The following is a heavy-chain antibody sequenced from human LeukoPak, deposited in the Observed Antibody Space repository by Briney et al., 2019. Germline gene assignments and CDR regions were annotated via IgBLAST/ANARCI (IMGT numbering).Heavy chain of an antibody. CDR3: ARRVPYDSGNYYNPLGY. CDR2: INPSGGST. CDR1: GYTFTSYG. D-gene: IGHD3-10*01. Sequence: ASVKVSCKASGYTFTSYGISWVRQAPGQGLEWMGIINPSGGSTSYAQKFQGRVTMTRDTSTSTVYMELSSLRSEDTAVYYCARRVPYDSGNYYNPLGYWGQGTLATVSS. V-gene: IGHV1-46*01. J-gene: IGHJ4*02.